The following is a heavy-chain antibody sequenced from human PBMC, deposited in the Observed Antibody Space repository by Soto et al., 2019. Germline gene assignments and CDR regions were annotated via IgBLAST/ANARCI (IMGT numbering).Heavy chain of an antibody. CDR3: AAKYDILSCLEY. J-gene: IGHJ4*02. V-gene: IGHV3-23*01. Sequence: EVQLLESGGGLVQPGGSLRLSCAASGFTFSSYAMSWVRQAPGKGLEWVSAISGSGGSTYYADSVKGRFTISRDNSKNTLYLQMNSLRAEDTAVYYCAAKYDILSCLEYWGQGTLVTVSS. CDR2: ISGSGGST. CDR1: GFTFSSYA. D-gene: IGHD3-9*01.